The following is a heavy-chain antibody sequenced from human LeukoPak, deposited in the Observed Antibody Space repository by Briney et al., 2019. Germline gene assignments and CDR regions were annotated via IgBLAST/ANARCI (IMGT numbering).Heavy chain of an antibody. D-gene: IGHD6-19*01. CDR3: ARGPLGGIPVVRRFDF. Sequence: SETLSLTCIVSGGSISNSNYYWGWIRQPPGRGLEWIGSIFYDGSSDYNPSLKSRVTISVDTSKNQFSLKLSSVTAADTAVYYCARGPLGGIPVVRRFDFWGQGTLVTVSS. CDR1: GGSISNSNYY. V-gene: IGHV4-39*07. CDR2: IFYDGSS. J-gene: IGHJ4*02.